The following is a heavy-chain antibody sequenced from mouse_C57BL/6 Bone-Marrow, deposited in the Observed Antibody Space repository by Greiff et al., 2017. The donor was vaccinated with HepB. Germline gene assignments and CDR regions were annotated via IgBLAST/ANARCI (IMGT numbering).Heavy chain of an antibody. V-gene: IGHV1-69*01. CDR3: ARFPIYDGYYVFDY. D-gene: IGHD2-3*01. J-gene: IGHJ2*01. CDR1: GYTFTSYW. Sequence: QVQLQQSGAELVMPGASVKLSCKASGYTFTSYWMHWVKQRPGQGLEWIGEIDPSDSYTNYNQKFKGKSTLTVDKSSSTAYMQLSSLTSEDSAVYYCARFPIYDGYYVFDYWGQGTTLTVSS. CDR2: IDPSDSYT.